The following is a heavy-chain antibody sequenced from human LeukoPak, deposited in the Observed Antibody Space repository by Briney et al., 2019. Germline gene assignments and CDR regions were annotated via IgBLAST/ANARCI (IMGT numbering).Heavy chain of an antibody. V-gene: IGHV4-59*01. CDR1: GGSISSYY. J-gene: IGHJ4*02. CDR2: IYYSGST. Sequence: PSETLSLTCTVSGGSISSYYWSWIRQPPGKGLEWIGYIYYSGSTNYNPSLKSRVTISVDTSKNQFSLELSSVTAADTAVYYCARGPPGPYSGGYFEYLDYWGQGTLVTVSS. D-gene: IGHD1-26*01. CDR3: ARGPPGPYSGGYFEYLDY.